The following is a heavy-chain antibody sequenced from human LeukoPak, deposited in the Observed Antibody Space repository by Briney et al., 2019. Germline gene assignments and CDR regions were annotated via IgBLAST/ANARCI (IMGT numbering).Heavy chain of an antibody. D-gene: IGHD6-6*01. Sequence: SQTLSLTCTVSGGSISSGGYYWSWIRQPPGKGLEWIGYIYHSGSTYYNPSLKSRVTISVDRSKDQFSLKLSSVTAADTAVYYCARDPGGQLQKRSHEARMALEAFDIWGQGTMVTVSS. V-gene: IGHV4-30-2*01. CDR3: ARDPGGQLQKRSHEARMALEAFDI. CDR1: GGSISSGGYY. CDR2: IYHSGST. J-gene: IGHJ3*02.